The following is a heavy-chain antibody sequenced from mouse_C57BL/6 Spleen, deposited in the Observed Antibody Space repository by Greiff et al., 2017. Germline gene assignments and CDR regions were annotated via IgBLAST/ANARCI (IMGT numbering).Heavy chain of an antibody. CDR2: ISPGDGDT. J-gene: IGHJ2*01. CDR3: ARFTTVVAGDY. CDR1: GYAFSSYW. V-gene: IGHV1-80*01. Sequence: QVQLQQSGAELVKPGASVKISCKASGYAFSSYWMNWVKPRPGKGLEWIGQISPGDGDTTYNGKFKGKATLTADKSSSTSYMQLSILSWENSAVYFCARFTTVVAGDYWGQGTTLTVAS. D-gene: IGHD1-1*01.